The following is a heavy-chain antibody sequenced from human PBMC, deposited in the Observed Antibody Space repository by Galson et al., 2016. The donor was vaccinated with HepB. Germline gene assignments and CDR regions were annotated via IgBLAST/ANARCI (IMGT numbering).Heavy chain of an antibody. CDR3: AKAPQWCAARFDP. J-gene: IGHJ5*02. Sequence: SLRLSCAASGFTFDAYAMHWVRQAPGKGLEWVSGISWNSGNTGYADSVKGRFTISRENAKYSLYLQMNSLRVEDLAFYYCAKAPQWCAARFDPWGQGTLVTVSS. CDR1: GFTFDAYA. CDR2: ISWNSGNT. D-gene: IGHD2-8*01. V-gene: IGHV3-9*03.